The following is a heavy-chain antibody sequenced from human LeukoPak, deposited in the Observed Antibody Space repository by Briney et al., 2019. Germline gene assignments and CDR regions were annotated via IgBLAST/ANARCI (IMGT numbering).Heavy chain of an antibody. D-gene: IGHD3-16*01. CDR2: ISTSSSYI. CDR3: VRDTFSPDAFDI. J-gene: IGHJ3*02. CDR1: GFTFSSYS. Sequence: GGSLRLSCAASGFTFSSYSMNWVRQAPGKGLGWVSSISTSSSYIYSADSVKGRFTISRDNAKNSLYLQMNSLRAEDTAVYYCVRDTFSPDAFDIWGRGTMVTVSS. V-gene: IGHV3-21*01.